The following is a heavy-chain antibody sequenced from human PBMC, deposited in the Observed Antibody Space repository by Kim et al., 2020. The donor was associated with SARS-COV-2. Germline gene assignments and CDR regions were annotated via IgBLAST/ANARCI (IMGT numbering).Heavy chain of an antibody. CDR2: IYHSGST. CDR1: GGSISSSNW. Sequence: SETLSLTCAVSGGSISSSNWWSWVRQPPGTGLEWIGEIYHSGSTNYNPSLKSRVTISVDKSKNQFSLKLSSVTAADTAVYYCASNTYNSGYGIDYWGQGTLVTVSS. V-gene: IGHV4-4*02. J-gene: IGHJ4*02. D-gene: IGHD5-12*01. CDR3: ASNTYNSGYGIDY.